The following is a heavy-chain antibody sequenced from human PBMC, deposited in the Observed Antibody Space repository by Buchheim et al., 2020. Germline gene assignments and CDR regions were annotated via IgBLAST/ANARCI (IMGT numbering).Heavy chain of an antibody. CDR2: IYWNGAQ. CDR1: GFSLRSSGVG. D-gene: IGHD4-17*01. J-gene: IGHJ4*02. V-gene: IGHV2-5*01. CDR3: AHRPPDYGDYYFDF. Sequence: QITLKESGPTLVKPTQTLTLACTFSGFSLRSSGVGVGWIRQPPGKALEWLALIYWNGAQRYSPSLNSRLTITMDTSKNQVALTLTNVDPVDTATYYCAHRPPDYGDYYFDFWGRGTL.